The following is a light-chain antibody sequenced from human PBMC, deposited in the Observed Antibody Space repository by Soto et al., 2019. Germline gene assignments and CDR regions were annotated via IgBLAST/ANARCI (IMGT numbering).Light chain of an antibody. J-gene: IGKJ1*01. CDR1: QSVSSY. CDR2: DAS. Sequence: IVLTQSPATLSLSPGERATLSCRASQSVSSYLAWYQQKPGQAPRLLIYDASNRATGIPARFSGSGSGTDFTLTISRLEPEDFAVYYCQQYDSSPRTFGQGIKVDI. CDR3: QQYDSSPRT. V-gene: IGKV3-20*01.